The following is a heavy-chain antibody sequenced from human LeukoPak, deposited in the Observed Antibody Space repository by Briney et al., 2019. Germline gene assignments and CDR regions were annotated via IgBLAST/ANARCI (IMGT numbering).Heavy chain of an antibody. CDR1: GFTVSSNY. D-gene: IGHD3-22*01. V-gene: IGHV3-53*01. J-gene: IGHJ4*02. CDR2: IYSGGST. Sequence: PGGSLRLSCAASGFTVSSNYMSWVRQAPGKGLEWVSVIYSGGSTYYADSVKGRFTISRDNSKNTLYLQMNSLRAEDTAVYYCAKAESDYYDSSGYYYEGYYFDYWGQGTLVTVSS. CDR3: AKAESDYYDSSGYYYEGYYFDY.